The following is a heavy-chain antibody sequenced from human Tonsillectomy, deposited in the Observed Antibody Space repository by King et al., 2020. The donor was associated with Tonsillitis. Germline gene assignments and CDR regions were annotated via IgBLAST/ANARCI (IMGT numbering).Heavy chain of an antibody. Sequence: QVQLVESGGGVVQPGRSLRLSCAASGFTFSSYIMHWVRQAPGRGLEWVAVISYDGINKYYADSVKGRFTISRDNSKNTLYLQMNSLRAEDTAVYYCARDLGQDYYYYYGMDVWGQGTTVTVSS. D-gene: IGHD7-27*01. CDR3: ARDLGQDYYYYYGMDV. CDR1: GFTFSSYI. J-gene: IGHJ6*02. V-gene: IGHV3-30*04. CDR2: ISYDGINK.